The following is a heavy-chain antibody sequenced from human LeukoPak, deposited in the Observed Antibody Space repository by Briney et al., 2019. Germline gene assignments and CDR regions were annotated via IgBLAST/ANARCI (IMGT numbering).Heavy chain of an antibody. V-gene: IGHV4-59*01. Sequence: SETLSLTCTVSGGSIRSCYWSWIRQPPGKGLVWIGDIYYSGSTNYNPSLKSRATISVDTSKNQFSLKVSSVTAADTAVYYCARVAGSYYDPLDYWGQGTLVTVSS. CDR2: IYYSGST. J-gene: IGHJ4*02. CDR3: ARVAGSYYDPLDY. CDR1: GGSIRSCY. D-gene: IGHD1-26*01.